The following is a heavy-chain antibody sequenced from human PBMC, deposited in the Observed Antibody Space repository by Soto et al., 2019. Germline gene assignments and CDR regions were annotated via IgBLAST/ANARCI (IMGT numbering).Heavy chain of an antibody. CDR1: GYSFTSYW. J-gene: IGHJ6*02. CDR3: ARLSYNWNSPGGMDV. Sequence: LGESLKISCKGSGYSFTSYWIGWVRQMPGKGLEWMGIIYPDDSDTRYSPSFQGQVTISADKSISTAYLQWSSLKASDTAMYYCARLSYNWNSPGGMDVWGQGTTVTVSS. CDR2: IYPDDSDT. D-gene: IGHD1-1*01. V-gene: IGHV5-51*01.